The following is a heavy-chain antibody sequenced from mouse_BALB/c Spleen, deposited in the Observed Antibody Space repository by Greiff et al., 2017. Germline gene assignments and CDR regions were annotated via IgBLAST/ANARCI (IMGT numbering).Heavy chain of an antibody. J-gene: IGHJ2*01. CDR1: GYAFSSYW. CDR2: IYPGDGDT. D-gene: IGHD1-1*01. V-gene: IGHV1-80*01. CDR3: ARRDYGTPFDY. Sequence: QVQLQQSGAELVRPGSSVKISCKASGYAFSSYWMNWVKQRPGQGLEWIGQIYPGDGDTNYNGKFKGKATLTADKSSSTAYMQLSSLTSEDSAVYFGARRDYGTPFDYGGQGTTLTVSS.